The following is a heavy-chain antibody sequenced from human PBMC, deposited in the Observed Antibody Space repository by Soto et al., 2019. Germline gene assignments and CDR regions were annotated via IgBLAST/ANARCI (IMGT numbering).Heavy chain of an antibody. D-gene: IGHD3-3*01. CDR1: GFTFSSYA. CDR2: ISGSGGST. V-gene: IGHV3-23*01. Sequence: GGSLRLSCAASGFTFSSYAMSWVRQAPGKGLEWVSAISGSGGSTYYADSVKGRFTISRDNSKNTLYLQMNSLRAEDTAVYYCARSALGYDFWSGSETDIWGQGTMVTVSS. CDR3: ARSALGYDFWSGSETDI. J-gene: IGHJ3*02.